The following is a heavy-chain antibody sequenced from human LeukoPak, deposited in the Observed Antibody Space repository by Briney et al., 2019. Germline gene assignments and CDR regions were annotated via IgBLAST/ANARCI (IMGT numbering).Heavy chain of an antibody. Sequence: GGSLRLSCAASGVTFSTYWMVWVRQAPGKGLEWVSYISSSGSTIYYADSVKGRFTISRDNAKNSLYLQMNSLRAEDTAVYYCARRRDSGSLQHFDYWGQGTLVTVSS. CDR2: ISSSGSTI. J-gene: IGHJ4*02. CDR1: GVTFSTYW. D-gene: IGHD1-26*01. CDR3: ARRRDSGSLQHFDY. V-gene: IGHV3-48*04.